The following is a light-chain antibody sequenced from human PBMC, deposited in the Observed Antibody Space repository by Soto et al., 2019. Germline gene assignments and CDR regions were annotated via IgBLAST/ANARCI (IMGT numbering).Light chain of an antibody. V-gene: IGLV2-14*01. Sequence: QSVLTQPASVSGSPGQSITISCTGTSSDVGGYTYVSWYQHHPGKAPKLIIYEVSNRPSGVSNRFSASKSGNTASLTISGLQAEDEADYYCSSYTMSTTVEFGGGTKLTVL. CDR1: SSDVGGYTY. J-gene: IGLJ2*01. CDR2: EVS. CDR3: SSYTMSTTVE.